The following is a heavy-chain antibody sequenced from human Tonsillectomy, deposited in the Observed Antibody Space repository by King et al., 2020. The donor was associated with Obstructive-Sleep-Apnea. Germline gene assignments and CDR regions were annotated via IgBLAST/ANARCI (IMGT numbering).Heavy chain of an antibody. CDR1: GGSISSRSYY. CDR2: IYYTGST. V-gene: IGHV4-30-4*01. Sequence: QLQESGPGLVKPSQTLSLTCTVSGGSISSRSYYWSWIRQPPGEGLEWIVVIYYTGSTYYNPSAKSRVSISVDTAKNQFSLRLSSVTAADTAVYYCARVGIVGPTRFDYYGLDVWGQGTTVTVSS. J-gene: IGHJ6*02. CDR3: ARVGIVGPTRFDYYGLDV. D-gene: IGHD1-26*01.